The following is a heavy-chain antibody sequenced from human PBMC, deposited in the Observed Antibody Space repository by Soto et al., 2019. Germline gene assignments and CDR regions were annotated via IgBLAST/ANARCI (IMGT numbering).Heavy chain of an antibody. Sequence: GGSLRLSCAASGFTFSSYAMSWVRQAPGKGLEWVSAISGSGGSTYYADSVKGRFTISRDNSKNTLYLQMNSLRAEDTAVYYCAKGQIQPPDDYGDYAITGGYMDVWGKGTTVTVSS. CDR3: AKGQIQPPDDYGDYAITGGYMDV. J-gene: IGHJ6*03. CDR2: ISGSGGST. CDR1: GFTFSSYA. V-gene: IGHV3-23*01. D-gene: IGHD4-17*01.